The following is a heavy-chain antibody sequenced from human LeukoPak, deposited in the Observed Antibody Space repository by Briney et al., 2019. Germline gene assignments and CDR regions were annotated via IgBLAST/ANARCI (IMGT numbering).Heavy chain of an antibody. D-gene: IGHD3-22*01. CDR3: ARRTKENFYDSSGYYYRLDY. V-gene: IGHV3-7*01. CDR1: GFTFTDYW. J-gene: IGHJ4*02. CDR2: IRKRGIET. Sequence: GGSLRLPCAASGFTFTDYWMSWVRQAPGKGLEWVAFIRKRGIETNYVDSVKGRFTVSRDNAKNSLYLQMNSLRAEDTAVYYCARRTKENFYDSSGYYYRLDYWGQGTLVTVSS.